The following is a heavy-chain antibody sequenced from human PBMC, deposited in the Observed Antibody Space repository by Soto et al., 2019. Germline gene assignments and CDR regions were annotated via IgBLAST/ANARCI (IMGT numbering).Heavy chain of an antibody. J-gene: IGHJ4*02. CDR1: GYSGCTYW. V-gene: IGHV5-51*01. Sequence: PVLALKSSCERLGYSGCTYWRRSERQITGKGLEWIEFIAPRDSDTRYSPSFQGQVTISADKSIRTAYLQWSSLKASDTATFYCTRLFINGIYVASDYWAQGTLVTVSS. D-gene: IGHD2-8*01. CDR2: IAPRDSDT. CDR3: TRLFINGIYVASDY.